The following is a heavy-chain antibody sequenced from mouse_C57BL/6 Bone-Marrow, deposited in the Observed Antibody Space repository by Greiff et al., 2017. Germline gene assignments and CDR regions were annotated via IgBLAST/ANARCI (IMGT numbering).Heavy chain of an antibody. CDR1: GFNIKDDY. D-gene: IGHD2-4*01. CDR3: TRRIYYDYDGAMDY. V-gene: IGHV14-4*01. Sequence: EVQLQESGAELVRPGASVKLSCTASGFNIKDDYMHWVKQRPEQGLEWIGWIDPENGDTEYASKFQGKATITADTSSNKAYLQLSSLTSEDTAVYYCTRRIYYDYDGAMDYWGQGTSVTVSS. CDR2: IDPENGDT. J-gene: IGHJ4*01.